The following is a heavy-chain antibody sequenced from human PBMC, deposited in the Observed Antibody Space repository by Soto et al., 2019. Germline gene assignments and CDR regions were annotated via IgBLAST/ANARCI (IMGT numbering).Heavy chain of an antibody. CDR1: GYTFTSYA. D-gene: IGHD3-9*01. CDR2: INAGNGNT. V-gene: IGHV1-3*01. CDR3: ARTPAILTGYYYYYGMDV. J-gene: IGHJ6*02. Sequence: GASVKVSCKASGYTFTSYAMHWVRQAPGQRLEWMGWINAGNGNTKYSQKFQGRVTITRDTSASTAYMELSSLRSEDTAVYYCARTPAILTGYYYYYGMDVWGQGTTVTAP.